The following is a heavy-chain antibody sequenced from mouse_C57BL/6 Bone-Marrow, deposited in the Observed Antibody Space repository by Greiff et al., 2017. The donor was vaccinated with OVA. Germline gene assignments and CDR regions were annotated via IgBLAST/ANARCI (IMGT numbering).Heavy chain of an antibody. CDR3: ARDYGSRGAMDY. Sequence: QVQLQQPGAELVMPGASVKLSCKASGYTFPSYWMHWVKQRPGQGLEWIGEIDPSDSYTNYNQKFKGKSTLTVDKSSSTAYMQLSSLTSEDSAVYYCARDYGSRGAMDYWGQGTSVTVSS. V-gene: IGHV1-69*01. J-gene: IGHJ4*01. CDR1: GYTFPSYW. D-gene: IGHD1-1*01. CDR2: IDPSDSYT.